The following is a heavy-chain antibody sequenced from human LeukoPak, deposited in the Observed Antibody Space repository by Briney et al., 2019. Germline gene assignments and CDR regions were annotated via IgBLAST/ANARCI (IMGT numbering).Heavy chain of an antibody. Sequence: ASVKVSRKASVYTFPRYYMHWVRQPPSQGLEWVGIINPSGGSKNYAQKYQGRVNMTRDTSISTAYMELSRLRSDDTAVYYCARDLEPGLYSATEDYWGQGTLVTVSS. J-gene: IGHJ4*02. CDR3: ARDLEPGLYSATEDY. CDR2: INPSGGSK. D-gene: IGHD3-16*01. V-gene: IGHV1-2*02. CDR1: VYTFPRYY.